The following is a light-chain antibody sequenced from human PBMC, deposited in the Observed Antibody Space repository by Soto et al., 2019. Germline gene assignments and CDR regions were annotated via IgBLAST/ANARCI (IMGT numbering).Light chain of an antibody. CDR2: GAS. V-gene: IGKV3-20*01. CDR3: QQYGSSLTWT. J-gene: IGKJ1*01. CDR1: QSVSSSY. Sequence: EIVWTQSPGTLSLSPGERATLSCRASQSVSSSYLACYQQKPGQAPRLIFYGASSRATGIPDRFSGSGSGTDFTLTISRLEPEDFAVYYCQQYGSSLTWTFGQGTKVDIK.